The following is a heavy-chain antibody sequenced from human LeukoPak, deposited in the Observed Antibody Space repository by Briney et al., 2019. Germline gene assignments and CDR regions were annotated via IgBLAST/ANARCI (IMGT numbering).Heavy chain of an antibody. CDR3: ARGGWDIVATILDY. CDR2: IWYDGSNK. CDR1: GFTFSSYS. V-gene: IGHV3-33*08. Sequence: GGSLRLSCAASGFTFSSYSMNWVRQAPGKGLEWVAVIWYDGSNKYYADSVKGRFTISRDNSKNTLYLQMNSLRAEDTAVYYCARGGWDIVATILDYWGQGTLVTVSS. J-gene: IGHJ4*02. D-gene: IGHD5-12*01.